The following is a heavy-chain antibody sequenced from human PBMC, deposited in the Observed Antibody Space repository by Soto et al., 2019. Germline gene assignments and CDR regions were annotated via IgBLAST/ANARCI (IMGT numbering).Heavy chain of an antibody. Sequence: PSASLCLNRTLASFAIRAHYWNWIRQHPGKGLEWIGYIYYTGSTNYNPSVKNRVTILLDTSKNQVSLKLRSVTAADTAVYYCARSPAHSLDIRGQGTMVS. V-gene: IGHV4-59*11. J-gene: IGHJ3*02. CDR2: IYYTGST. CDR3: ARSPAHSLDI. CDR1: SFAIRAHY. D-gene: IGHD6-25*01.